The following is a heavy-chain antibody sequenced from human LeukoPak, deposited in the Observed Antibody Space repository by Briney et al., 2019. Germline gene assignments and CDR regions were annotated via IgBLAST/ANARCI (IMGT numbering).Heavy chain of an antibody. CDR3: ARDRVAAAGTGWFDP. D-gene: IGHD6-13*01. J-gene: IGHJ5*02. V-gene: IGHV3-30*04. Sequence: GGSLRLSCAASGFTFSSYAMHWVRQAPGKGLEWVAVISYDGSNKYYADSVKGRFTISRDNSKNTLYLQMNSLRAEDTAVYYCARDRVAAAGTGWFDPWGQGTLVTVSS. CDR2: ISYDGSNK. CDR1: GFTFSSYA.